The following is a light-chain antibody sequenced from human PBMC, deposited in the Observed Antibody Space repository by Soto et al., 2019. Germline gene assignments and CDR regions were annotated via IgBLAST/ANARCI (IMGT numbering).Light chain of an antibody. CDR3: EYYGSSIT. J-gene: IGKJ4*01. V-gene: IGKV3-20*01. CDR1: QSISNNH. Sequence: EIVLTQSPGTLSLSPVEIGTLSCMASQSISNNHLAWYQQKPGQAPRLLIHGTSNRATGIPDRFSGSGSGTDFTLTFSRLETEDFAVYYCEYYGSSITFGGGTKVDIK. CDR2: GTS.